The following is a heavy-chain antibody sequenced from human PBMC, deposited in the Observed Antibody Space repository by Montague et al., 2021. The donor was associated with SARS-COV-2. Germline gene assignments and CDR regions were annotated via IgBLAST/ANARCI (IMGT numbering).Heavy chain of an antibody. V-gene: IGHV6-1*01. CDR1: GASLSSDSLS. D-gene: IGHD2-2*03. J-gene: IGHJ3*01. CDR2: TYYRSKWYN. Sequence: VSPGASLSSDSLSWHWISQSPLRGLEWLASTYYRSKWYNDSAPSVSGRATVKPDTSRNQFSLHLDSVTPEDTALYFCARKMDSSFDVWGKGTMVIVSS. CDR3: ARKMDSSFDV.